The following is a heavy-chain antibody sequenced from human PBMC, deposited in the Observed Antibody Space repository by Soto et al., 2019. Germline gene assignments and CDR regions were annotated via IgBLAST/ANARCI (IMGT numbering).Heavy chain of an antibody. CDR3: AGTYYDFWSGYLGRLY. Sequence: GGSLRLSCAASGFTFSSYWMHWVRQAPGKGLVWVSRINSDGSSTSYADSVKGRFTISRDNAKNTLYLQMNSLRAEDTAVYYCAGTYYDFWSGYLGRLYWGQGTLVTVSS. V-gene: IGHV3-74*01. CDR1: GFTFSSYW. CDR2: INSDGSST. J-gene: IGHJ4*02. D-gene: IGHD3-3*01.